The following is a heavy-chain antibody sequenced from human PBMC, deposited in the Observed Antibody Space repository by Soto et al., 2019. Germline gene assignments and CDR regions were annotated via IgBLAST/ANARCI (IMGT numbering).Heavy chain of an antibody. J-gene: IGHJ6*02. CDR1: GFTFSSYA. CDR3: ARERRRAVAGTYYYYGMDV. D-gene: IGHD6-19*01. CDR2: ISYDGSKK. V-gene: IGHV3-30-3*01. Sequence: QVQLVEAGGGVVQPGRSLRLSCAASGFTFSSYAMHWVRQAPGKGLEWVAVISYDGSKKYYADSVKGRFTISRDNSKNTLYLQMNSLRAEDTAVYYCARERRRAVAGTYYYYGMDVWGQGTTVTVSS.